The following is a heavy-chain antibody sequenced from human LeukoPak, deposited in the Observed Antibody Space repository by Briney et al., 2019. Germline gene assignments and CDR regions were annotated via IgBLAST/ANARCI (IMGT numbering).Heavy chain of an antibody. Sequence: GGSPRLSCVASGFTFNSYNMNWVRQAPGKGLEWVSSISGSSSYKYSADSLSGRFTISRDNARNSLYLQMNSLRVEDTAVYYCARFSDDYYYYYMDVWGKGTTVTVSS. CDR3: ARFSDDYYYYYMDV. V-gene: IGHV3-21*01. CDR1: GFTFNSYN. J-gene: IGHJ6*03. CDR2: ISGSSSYK.